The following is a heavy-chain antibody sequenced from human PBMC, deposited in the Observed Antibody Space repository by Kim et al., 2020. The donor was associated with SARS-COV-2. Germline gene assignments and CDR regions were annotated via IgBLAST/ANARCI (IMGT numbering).Heavy chain of an antibody. J-gene: IGHJ3*02. CDR1: GFSLSTSGVG. CDR2: IYWDDDK. V-gene: IGHV2-5*02. D-gene: IGHD2-21*02. Sequence: SGPTLVNPTQTLTLTCTFSGFSLSTSGVGVGWIRQPPGKALEWLALIYWDDDKRYSPSLKSRLTITKDTSKNRVVLTMTNMDPVDTATYYCAHRPTYLDGTVVTPSGRYAFDIWGQGTMVTVSS. CDR3: AHRPTYLDGTVVTPSGRYAFDI.